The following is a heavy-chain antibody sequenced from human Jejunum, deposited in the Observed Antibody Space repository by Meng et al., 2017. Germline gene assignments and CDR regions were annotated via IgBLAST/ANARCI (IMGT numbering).Heavy chain of an antibody. D-gene: IGHD3-9*01. CDR1: GFTLGSYW. CDR2: IGKDGRDK. CDR3: ARDTDWHDFDY. J-gene: IGHJ4*02. Sequence: GESLEISCAASGFTLGSYWMTWVRQAPGKGLEWVDNIGKDGRDKYYVDSVKGLFTISRDNAKNSLELQMNSVRAEDTAVYYCARDTDWHDFDYWGQGTLVTVSS. V-gene: IGHV3-7*01.